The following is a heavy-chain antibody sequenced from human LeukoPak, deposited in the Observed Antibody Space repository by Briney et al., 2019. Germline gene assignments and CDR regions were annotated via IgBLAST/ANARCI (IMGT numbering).Heavy chain of an antibody. CDR2: INPNSGGT. CDR1: GYTFTGYY. J-gene: IGHJ4*02. V-gene: IGHV1-2*02. CDR3: ARVGCRSSTSCYYYFDY. Sequence: ASVKVSCKASGYTFTGYYMHWVRQAPGQGLEWMGWINPNSGGTNYAQKFQGRVTMTMDTSISTAYMELSRLRSDDTAVYYCARVGCRSSTSCYYYFDYWGQGTLVTVSS. D-gene: IGHD2-2*01.